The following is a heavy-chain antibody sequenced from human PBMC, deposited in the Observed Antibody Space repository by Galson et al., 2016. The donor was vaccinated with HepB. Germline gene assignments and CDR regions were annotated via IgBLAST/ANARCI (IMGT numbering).Heavy chain of an antibody. J-gene: IGHJ6*02. CDR1: GFTFSSYS. Sequence: SLRLSCASSGFTFSSYSMNWVRQAPGKGLEWVSSISSSTSYIYYADSVKGRFTISRDNAKNSLYMQMNSLIAEDTAVYYCASFSGNDYRNYYYYGMDVWGQGTTVTVSS. CDR3: ASFSGNDYRNYYYYGMDV. V-gene: IGHV3-21*01. CDR2: ISSSTSYI. D-gene: IGHD5-12*01.